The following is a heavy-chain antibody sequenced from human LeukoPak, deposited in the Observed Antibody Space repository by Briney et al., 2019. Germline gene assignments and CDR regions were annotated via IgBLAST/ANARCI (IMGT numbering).Heavy chain of an antibody. J-gene: IGHJ4*02. CDR1: GYSFTYYW. CDR3: ARQDGRALYYFDY. CDR2: IYPADSGT. D-gene: IGHD5-24*01. V-gene: IGHV5-51*01. Sequence: GESLKISCKGSGYSFTYYWIGWVRQMPVKGLEWMGIIYPADSGTRYSPSFQGQVTISADKSTTTAYLQWSSLKDSDTAMYYCARQDGRALYYFDYWGQGTLVTV.